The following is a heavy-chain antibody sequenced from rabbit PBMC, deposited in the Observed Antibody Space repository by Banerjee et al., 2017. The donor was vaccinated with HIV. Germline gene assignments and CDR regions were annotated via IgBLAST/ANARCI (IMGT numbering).Heavy chain of an antibody. CDR3: ARDSAGREDFNL. Sequence: QEQLEESGGDLVKPEGSLTLTCTASGFSFSNKYVMCWVRQAPGKGLEWIACIDVGKSGSTYYASWAKGRFTISKTSSTTVTLQMTSLTAADTATYFCARDSAGREDFNLWGPGTLVTVS. CDR1: GFSFSNKYV. J-gene: IGHJ4*01. D-gene: IGHD4-2*01. CDR2: IDVGKSGST. V-gene: IGHV1S45*01.